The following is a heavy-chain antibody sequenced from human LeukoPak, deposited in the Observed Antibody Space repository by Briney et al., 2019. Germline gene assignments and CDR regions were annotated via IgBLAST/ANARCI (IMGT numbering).Heavy chain of an antibody. Sequence: SGGSLRLSCAASGVTFSSYAMHWVRQAPGKGLEWVDVISYDGSNKYYADSVKGRFNISRDHSKNPLYLQMNSLRAEDTAVYYCARAKRGSYDYWGQGTLVTVSS. CDR2: ISYDGSNK. D-gene: IGHD1-26*01. CDR1: GVTFSSYA. J-gene: IGHJ4*02. V-gene: IGHV3-30*01. CDR3: ARAKRGSYDY.